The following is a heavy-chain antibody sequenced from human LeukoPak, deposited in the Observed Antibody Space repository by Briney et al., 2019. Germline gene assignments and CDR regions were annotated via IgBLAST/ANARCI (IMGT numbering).Heavy chain of an antibody. CDR2: IYYSGST. CDR3: ARDGGYSYGYQF. J-gene: IGHJ4*02. D-gene: IGHD5-18*01. CDR1: GGSVSSGSYY. V-gene: IGHV4-61*01. Sequence: SETPSLTCTVSGGSVSSGSYYWSWIRQPPGKGLEWIGYIYYSGSTNYNPSLKSRVTISLDTSKNRFSLNLSSVTAADTAVYYCARDGGYSYGYQFWGQGTLVTVSS.